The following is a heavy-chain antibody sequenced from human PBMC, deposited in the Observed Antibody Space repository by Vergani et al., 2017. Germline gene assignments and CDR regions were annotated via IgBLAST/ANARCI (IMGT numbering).Heavy chain of an antibody. CDR3: AMGSGSYYKGMAFDI. J-gene: IGHJ3*02. CDR1: GGSFSGYY. Sequence: QVQLQQWGAGLLKPSETLSLTCAVYGGSFSGYYWSWIRQPPGKGLEWIGYIYHSGSTYYNPSLKSRVTISVDRSKNQFSLKLSSVTAADTAVYYCAMGSGSYYKGMAFDIWGQGTMVTVSS. CDR2: IYHSGST. D-gene: IGHD3-10*01. V-gene: IGHV4-34*01.